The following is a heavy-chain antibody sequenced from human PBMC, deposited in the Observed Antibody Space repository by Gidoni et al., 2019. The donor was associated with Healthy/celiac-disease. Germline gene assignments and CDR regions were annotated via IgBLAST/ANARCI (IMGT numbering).Heavy chain of an antibody. D-gene: IGHD6-6*01. J-gene: IGHJ5*02. CDR3: ARGLARRRPFTNWFDP. CDR2: INHSGST. CDR1: GGSFSGYY. V-gene: IGHV4-34*01. Sequence: QVQLQQWGAGLLKPPETLSLTCAVYGGSFSGYYWSWIRQPPGKGLEWIGEINHSGSTNYNPPLKSRVTISVDTSKNQFSLKLSSVTAADTAVYYCARGLARRRPFTNWFDPWGQGTLVTVSS.